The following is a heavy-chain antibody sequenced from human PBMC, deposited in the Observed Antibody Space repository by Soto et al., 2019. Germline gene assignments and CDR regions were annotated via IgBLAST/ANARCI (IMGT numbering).Heavy chain of an antibody. CDR3: ANEGPITNWYFDY. D-gene: IGHD1-1*01. CDR2: ISYDGNVA. V-gene: IGHV3-30*18. CDR1: GFTFSSYG. Sequence: QVQLVASGGGVVQPGRSLRLSCAASGFTFSSYGMHWVRQAPGKGLEWVTVISYDGNVAYYADSVKGRFTISRDNSKNTLYLQMNSLRTEDTAMYYGANEGPITNWYFDYWGQGTLVTVSS. J-gene: IGHJ4*02.